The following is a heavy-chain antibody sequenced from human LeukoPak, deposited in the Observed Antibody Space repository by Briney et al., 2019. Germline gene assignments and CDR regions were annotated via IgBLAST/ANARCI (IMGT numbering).Heavy chain of an antibody. Sequence: SETLSLSCAVSGDSISYYYCSWIRQPPGKGLEWIAYIYYHGTTSYNPSLKSRVTISLDTSKNQFSLILTSVTATDTAVYYCARAMTSRSRIFDSWGQGSLVTVSS. V-gene: IGHV4-59*01. CDR1: GDSISYYY. J-gene: IGHJ4*02. CDR2: IYYHGTT. CDR3: ARAMTSRSRIFDS.